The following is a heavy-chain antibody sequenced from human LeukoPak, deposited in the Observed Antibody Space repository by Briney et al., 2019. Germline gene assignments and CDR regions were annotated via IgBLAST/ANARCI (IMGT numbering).Heavy chain of an antibody. CDR1: GYTFTSYD. Sequence: ASVKVSCKASGYTFTSYDINWVRQATGQGLEWMGWMNPNSGNTGYAQMFQGRVTMTRNTSISTAYMELSSLRSEDTAVYYCARDIAARPLDRFDYWGQGTLVTVSS. CDR3: ARDIAARPLDRFDY. J-gene: IGHJ4*02. D-gene: IGHD6-6*01. CDR2: MNPNSGNT. V-gene: IGHV1-8*01.